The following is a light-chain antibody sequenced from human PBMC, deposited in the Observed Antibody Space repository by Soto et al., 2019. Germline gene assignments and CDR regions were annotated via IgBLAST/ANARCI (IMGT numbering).Light chain of an antibody. CDR2: EVT. J-gene: IGLJ2*01. CDR3: SSFAGGGNPVL. V-gene: IGLV2-8*01. CDR1: SSDVGGYNY. Sequence: QSALTQLPSASGSLGQSVTISCTGTSSDVGGYNYVSWHQQHPGKAPKVMIYEVTKRPPGVPDRFSGSKSGNTASLTVSGLQAEDEADYYCSSFAGGGNPVLLGGGTKLTVL.